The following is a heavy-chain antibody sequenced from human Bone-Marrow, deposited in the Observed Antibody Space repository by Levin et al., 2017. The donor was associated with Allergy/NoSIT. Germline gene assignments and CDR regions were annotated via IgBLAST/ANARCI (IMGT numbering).Heavy chain of an antibody. CDR1: GFTFSSYA. J-gene: IGHJ4*02. V-gene: IGHV3-23*01. D-gene: IGHD2-2*01. CDR2: ISGSGGST. Sequence: GGSLRLSCAASGFTFSSYAMSWVRQAPGKGLEWVSAISGSGGSTYYADSVKGRFTISRDNSKNTLYLQMNSLRAEDTAVYYCALSGPYCSSTSCGDYWGQGTLVTVSS. CDR3: ALSGPYCSSTSCGDY.